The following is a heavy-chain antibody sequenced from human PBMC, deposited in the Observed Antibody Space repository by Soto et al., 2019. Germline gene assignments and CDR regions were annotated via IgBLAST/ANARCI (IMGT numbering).Heavy chain of an antibody. D-gene: IGHD3-10*01. V-gene: IGHV1-18*01. J-gene: IGHJ6*02. CDR3: ATYYYGSGSQDYYGMDV. CDR2: ISAYNGNT. CDR1: GYTFTSYG. Sequence: QVQLVQSGAEVKKPGASVKVSCKASGYTFTSYGISWVRQAPGQGLEWMGWISAYNGNTNYAQKLQGRVTMTTDTSXSXXYMELRSLRSDDTAVYYCATYYYGSGSQDYYGMDVCGQGTTVTVSS.